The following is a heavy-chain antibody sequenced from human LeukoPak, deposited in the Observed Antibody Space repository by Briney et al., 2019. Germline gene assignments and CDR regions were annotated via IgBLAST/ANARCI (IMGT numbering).Heavy chain of an antibody. CDR3: ARGDGARIVGATTLGWDY. V-gene: IGHV1-46*01. Sequence: ASVKDSCKASGYTFTSYYMHWVRQAPGQGLEWMGIINPSGGSTSYAQKFQGRVTMTRDMSTSTVYMELSSLRSEDTAVYYCARGDGARIVGATTLGWDYWGQGTLVTVSS. J-gene: IGHJ4*02. D-gene: IGHD1-26*01. CDR1: GYTFTSYY. CDR2: INPSGGST.